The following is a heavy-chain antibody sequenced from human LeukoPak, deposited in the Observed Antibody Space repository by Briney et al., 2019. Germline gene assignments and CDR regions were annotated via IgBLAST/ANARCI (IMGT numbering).Heavy chain of an antibody. V-gene: IGHV3-21*01. J-gene: IGHJ5*02. Sequence: GGSLRLSCAASGFTFSIYTMNWVRQAPGKGLEWVSSISSSSTYIYYADSVKGRFTISRDNAKNSLYLQMNSLRAEDTALYYCAREGGSGWYSGWFDPWGQGTLVTVSS. CDR2: ISSSSTYI. D-gene: IGHD6-19*01. CDR3: AREGGSGWYSGWFDP. CDR1: GFTFSIYT.